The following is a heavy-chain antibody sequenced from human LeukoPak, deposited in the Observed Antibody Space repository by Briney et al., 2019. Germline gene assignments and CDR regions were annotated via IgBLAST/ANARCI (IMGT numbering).Heavy chain of an antibody. CDR2: IYYSGST. Sequence: SETLSLTCTVSGGSISSYYWSWIRQPPGKGLEWIGCIYYSGSTNYNPSLKSRVTISVDTSKNQFSLKLSSVTAADTAVYYCARDCTNAGSGMDVWGQGTTVTVSS. D-gene: IGHD2-8*01. CDR1: GGSISSYY. J-gene: IGHJ6*02. V-gene: IGHV4-59*01. CDR3: ARDCTNAGSGMDV.